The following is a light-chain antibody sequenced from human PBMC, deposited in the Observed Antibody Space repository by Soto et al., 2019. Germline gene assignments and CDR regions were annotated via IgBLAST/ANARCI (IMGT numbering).Light chain of an antibody. V-gene: IGKV1-39*01. Sequence: DIQMTQSPSSLSASVGDRVTITCRASQRISRYLNWYQQKPGKVPKLLIYGASNLQSGVPSRFSGSGSGTDFTLTISGLQPEDFVVYHCQQSYDTPWTFGQGTQVEIK. CDR1: QRISRY. CDR2: GAS. J-gene: IGKJ1*01. CDR3: QQSYDTPWT.